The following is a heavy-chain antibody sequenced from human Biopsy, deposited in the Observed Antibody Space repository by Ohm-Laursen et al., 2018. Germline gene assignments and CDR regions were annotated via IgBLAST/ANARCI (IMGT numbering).Heavy chain of an antibody. V-gene: IGHV4-59*01. CDR2: ISKGGAT. CDR3: ARLYRLDDYWNDDPPDAFDV. D-gene: IGHD1-1*01. J-gene: IGHJ3*01. CDR1: GGSITDDY. Sequence: PSETLSLTCTLSGGSITDDYWSWIRQSPGKGLEWIGFISKGGATTSNPSLRGRVAISVHTSKNQFSLKLSSVTAADTAIFFCARLYRLDDYWNDDPPDAFDVWGQGTRVTVSS.